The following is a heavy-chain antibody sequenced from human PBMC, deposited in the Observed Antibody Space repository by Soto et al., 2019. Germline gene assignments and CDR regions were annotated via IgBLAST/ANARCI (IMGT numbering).Heavy chain of an antibody. V-gene: IGHV3-7*01. D-gene: IGHD3-16*02. Sequence: EVQLVESGGGLVQPGGSLRLSCAASGFEFSAYWMTWVRQAPGKGLEWVANIKKDGIEKYYGDSVRGRLSVFRVNAKNVAFLQMNSHKGEYTGVYLGAGGRYNSADYTKFCDYWGEGALVTVSS. CDR3: AGGRYNSADYTKFCDY. CDR2: IKKDGIEK. CDR1: GFEFSAYW. J-gene: IGHJ4*02.